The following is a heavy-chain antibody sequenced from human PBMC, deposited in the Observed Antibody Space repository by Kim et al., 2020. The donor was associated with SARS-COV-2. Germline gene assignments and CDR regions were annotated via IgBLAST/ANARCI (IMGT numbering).Heavy chain of an antibody. D-gene: IGHD2-2*03. CDR3: AKDINSGYCRLFDN. CDR1: RLTFSSYA. J-gene: IGHJ4*02. CDR2: ITGNGGRT. Sequence: GGSLRLSCTASRLTFSSYAMSWVRQAPGKGLEWVSCITGNGGRTYYADSVKGRFTVSRDNSKNTLYLQLNSLTAVDTAVYFWAKDINSGYCRLFDNWGQGTVVTVSS. V-gene: IGHV3-23*01.